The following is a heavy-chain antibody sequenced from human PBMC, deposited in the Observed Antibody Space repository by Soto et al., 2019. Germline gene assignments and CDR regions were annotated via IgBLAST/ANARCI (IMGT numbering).Heavy chain of an antibody. D-gene: IGHD6-19*01. Sequence: EVQMVESGGGLVQPGGSLRLSCATSGFTFSSYWMSWVRQAPGKGLEWVANIKQDGSEKYYVDSVKGRFTISRDNAKTSLYLQMNSLRAEDTAMYYCARDFGGGIAVAGVGFDYWGQGTLVTVSS. CDR1: GFTFSSYW. CDR2: IKQDGSEK. CDR3: ARDFGGGIAVAGVGFDY. J-gene: IGHJ4*02. V-gene: IGHV3-7*03.